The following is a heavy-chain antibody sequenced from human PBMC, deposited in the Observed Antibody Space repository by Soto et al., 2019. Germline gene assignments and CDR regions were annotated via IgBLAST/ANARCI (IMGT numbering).Heavy chain of an antibody. CDR3: ARAPYLPGAQYFQH. J-gene: IGHJ1*01. V-gene: IGHV4-30-4*01. Sequence: PSETLSLTCTVSGGSISSGDYYWSWIRQPPGKGLEWIGYIYYSGSTYYNPSLKSRVTISVDTSKNQFSLKLSSVTAADTAVYYCARAPYLPGAQYFQHWGQGTLVTVSS. CDR2: IYYSGST. CDR1: GGSISSGDYY. D-gene: IGHD3-10*01.